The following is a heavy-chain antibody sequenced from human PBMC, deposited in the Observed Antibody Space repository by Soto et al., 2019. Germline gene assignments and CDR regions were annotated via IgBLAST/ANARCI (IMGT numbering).Heavy chain of an antibody. CDR3: AKGYRSSSHSTYSYYYMNV. V-gene: IGHV3-23*01. CDR2: ISGGGDST. D-gene: IGHD6-13*01. CDR1: GFTFSSYA. Sequence: GGSLRLSCAASGFTFSSYAMSWVRQAPGKGLEWVSAISGGGDSTYYADSVKGRFPVSRDNSKNTLYLQMNSLRAEDTAVYYCAKGYRSSSHSTYSYYYMNVWGKGTTVTVSS. J-gene: IGHJ6*03.